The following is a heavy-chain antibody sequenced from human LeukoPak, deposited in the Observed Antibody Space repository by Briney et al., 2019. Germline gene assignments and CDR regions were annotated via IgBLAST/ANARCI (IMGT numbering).Heavy chain of an antibody. CDR3: ARDGRSCSSGWSNFDY. Sequence: GGSLRLSCAASGFTVSNNYMSWVRQAPGRGLEWVSVIYSGGTTYYADSVKGRFTISRDNSENTLYLQMNSLRAEDTAVYYCARDGRSCSSGWSNFDYWGQGTLVTVSS. J-gene: IGHJ4*02. CDR1: GFTVSNNY. V-gene: IGHV3-53*01. D-gene: IGHD6-19*01. CDR2: IYSGGTT.